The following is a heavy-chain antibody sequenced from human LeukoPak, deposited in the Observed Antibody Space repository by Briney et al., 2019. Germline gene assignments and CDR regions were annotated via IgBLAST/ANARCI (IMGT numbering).Heavy chain of an antibody. CDR1: GYTFSNYN. Sequence: ASVKVSCKASGYTFSNYNIHWLRQAPGQGLEWMGIVNPSGDSTNYAQNFQGRVTMTGDTSTSTVYMELSSLRSEDTAVYYCARVRDDYNDAYDIWGQGTMVTVTS. J-gene: IGHJ3*02. CDR2: VNPSGDST. D-gene: IGHD5-24*01. CDR3: ARVRDDYNDAYDI. V-gene: IGHV1-46*01.